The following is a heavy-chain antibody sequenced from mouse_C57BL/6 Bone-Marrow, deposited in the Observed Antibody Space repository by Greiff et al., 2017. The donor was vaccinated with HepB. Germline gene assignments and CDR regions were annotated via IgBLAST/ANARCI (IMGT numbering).Heavy chain of an antibody. CDR1: GFTFSSYG. D-gene: IGHD2-2*01. Sequence: DVHLVESGGDLVKPGGSLKLSCAASGFTFSSYGMSWVRQTPDKRLEWVATIISGGSYTYYPDSVKGRFTISRDNAKNTLYLQMSSLKSEDTAMYYCARRGYDYWFAYWGQGTLVTVSA. J-gene: IGHJ3*01. CDR3: ARRGYDYWFAY. CDR2: IISGGSYT. V-gene: IGHV5-6*01.